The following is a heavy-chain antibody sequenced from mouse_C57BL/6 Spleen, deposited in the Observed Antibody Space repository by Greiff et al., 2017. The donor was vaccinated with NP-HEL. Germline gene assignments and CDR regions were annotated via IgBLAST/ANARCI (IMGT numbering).Heavy chain of an antibody. D-gene: IGHD2-5*01. V-gene: IGHV1-82*01. CDR2: IYPGDGDT. Sequence: QVQLQQSGPELVKPGASVKIPCKASGYAFSSSWMNWVKQRPGKGLEWIGRIYPGDGDTNYNGKFKGKATLTADKSSSTAYMQLSSLTSEDSAVYFCARAAYYSNYFDYWGQGTTLTVSS. CDR3: ARAAYYSNYFDY. CDR1: GYAFSSSW. J-gene: IGHJ2*01.